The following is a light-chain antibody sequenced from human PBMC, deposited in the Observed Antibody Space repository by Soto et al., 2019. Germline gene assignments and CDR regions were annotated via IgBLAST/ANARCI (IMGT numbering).Light chain of an antibody. CDR1: QSVSSSY. J-gene: IGKJ2*01. Sequence: EIVLTQSPGTLSLSPGERATLSCRASQSVSSSYLAWYQQKPGQAPRLPIYGASSRATGIPDRFSGSGSGTDFTLTISRLELEDFAVYYCEQYGSSSMYTFGPGTKLEIK. CDR3: EQYGSSSMYT. V-gene: IGKV3-20*01. CDR2: GAS.